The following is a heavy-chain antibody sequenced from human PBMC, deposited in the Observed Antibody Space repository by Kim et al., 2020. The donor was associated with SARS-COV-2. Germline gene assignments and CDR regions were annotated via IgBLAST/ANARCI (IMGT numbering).Heavy chain of an antibody. V-gene: IGHV4-39*01. D-gene: IGHD2-2*01. Sequence: SETLSLTCHVSGASITNINYYWGWIRQPLGKGLEWIGSVSYGGDTYYNPSLTSRVSLFVDTTENNFSLTLHSVTAADSSVYYCARHLAACTLGRSSNCYLRSGSLDYWGQGVLVTVSS. J-gene: IGHJ4*02. CDR3: ARHLAACTLGRSSNCYLRSGSLDY. CDR2: VSYGGDT. CDR1: GASITNINYY.